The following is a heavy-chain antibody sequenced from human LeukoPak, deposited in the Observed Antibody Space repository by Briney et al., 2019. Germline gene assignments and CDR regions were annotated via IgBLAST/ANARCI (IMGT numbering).Heavy chain of an antibody. J-gene: IGHJ6*03. CDR1: GFTFSDSY. Sequence: PGGSLRLSCAASGFTFSDSYMSWIRQAPGKGLEWVSYISSSGSTIYYADSVKGRFTIYRDNAKNSLYLQMNSLRSEDTAVYYCASSSIAARLSDYYYYYMDVWGRGTAVTVSS. CDR2: ISSSGSTI. V-gene: IGHV3-11*01. D-gene: IGHD6-6*01. CDR3: ASSSIAARLSDYYYYYMDV.